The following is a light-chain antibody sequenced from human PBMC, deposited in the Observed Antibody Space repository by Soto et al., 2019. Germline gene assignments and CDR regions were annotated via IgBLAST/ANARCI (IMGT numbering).Light chain of an antibody. CDR1: QSVGAQ. CDR2: GAS. J-gene: IGKJ4*01. Sequence: EVVLTQYPATLSLSPGERATLSCRASQSVGAQFAWYQQKPGQSPRLLIYGASNRASGISARFSGSGSGTDFTLTIASLESEDSAVYYCQQRNDWVSFGGGTRVEIK. V-gene: IGKV3-11*01. CDR3: QQRNDWVS.